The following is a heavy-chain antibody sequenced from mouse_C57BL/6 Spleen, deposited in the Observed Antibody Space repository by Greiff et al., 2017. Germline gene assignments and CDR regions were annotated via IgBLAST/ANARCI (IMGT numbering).Heavy chain of an antibody. CDR2: IYLGNGYT. Sequence: VQLQQSGAELVRPGASVKMSCKASGYTFTSYGINWVKQRPGQGLEWIGYIYLGNGYTEYNEKFKGKATLTSDTSSSTAYMQLSSLTSEDAAIYICARDDSDREDCIDYWGQGTTLTVSS. V-gene: IGHV1-58*01. D-gene: IGHD2-12*01. J-gene: IGHJ2*01. CDR3: ARDDSDREDCIDY. CDR1: GYTFTSYG.